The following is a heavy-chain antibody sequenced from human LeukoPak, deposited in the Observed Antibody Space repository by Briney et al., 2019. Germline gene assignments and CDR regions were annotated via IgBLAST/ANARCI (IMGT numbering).Heavy chain of an antibody. Sequence: PSQTLSLTCTVSGGSISSGDYYWSWIRQPPGKGLEWIGYIYYSGSTYYNPSLKSRVTISVDTSKNQFSLKLSSVTAADTAVYYCARVKGMITFGGVIANWFDPWGQETLVTVSS. CDR3: ARVKGMITFGGVIANWFDP. J-gene: IGHJ5*02. V-gene: IGHV4-30-4*01. CDR2: IYYSGST. D-gene: IGHD3-16*02. CDR1: GGSISSGDYY.